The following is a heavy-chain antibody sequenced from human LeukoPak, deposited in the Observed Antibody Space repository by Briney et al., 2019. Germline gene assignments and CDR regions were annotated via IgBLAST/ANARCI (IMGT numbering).Heavy chain of an antibody. CDR1: GGSISSSNW. Sequence: PSGTLSLTCGVSGGSISSSNWWSSVRQPPGKGLEWIGEIYHSGSTNYNPSLKSRVTISVDKSKNQFSLKLSSVTAADTAVYYCASTSSFHYYDSSGEVIDAFDIWGQGTMVTVSS. J-gene: IGHJ3*02. D-gene: IGHD3-22*01. CDR3: ASTSSFHYYDSSGEVIDAFDI. V-gene: IGHV4-4*02. CDR2: IYHSGST.